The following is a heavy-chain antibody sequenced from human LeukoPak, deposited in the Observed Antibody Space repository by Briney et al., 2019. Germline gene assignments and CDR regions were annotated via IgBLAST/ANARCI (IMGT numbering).Heavy chain of an antibody. CDR1: GGSFCGYY. J-gene: IGHJ4*02. Sequence: SETLSLTSAVYGGSFCGYYWSWIRQSPGKGLEWVGEIGHSGSIKYSPSLKSRVTISADTSKKQVSLKLRSVTAADKAVYYCARGQLDSNYFDHWGRGTLVTVSS. V-gene: IGHV4-34*01. CDR3: ARGQLDSNYFDH. D-gene: IGHD1-1*01. CDR2: IGHSGSI.